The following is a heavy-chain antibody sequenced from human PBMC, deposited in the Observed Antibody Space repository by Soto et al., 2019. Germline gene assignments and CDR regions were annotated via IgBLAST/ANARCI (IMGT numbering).Heavy chain of an antibody. CDR3: ARVRGHSYGYADY. CDR1: GFIFSPYS. J-gene: IGHJ4*02. V-gene: IGHV3-48*02. CDR2: ISGSGSPI. Sequence: PGGSLRLSCAAPGFIFSPYSMNWVRQAPGKGLEWVAFISGSGSPIYYADSVEGRFTISRDNAKNSLYLQMNSLRDGDTGVYYCARVRGHSYGYADYWGQGTPVTVSS. D-gene: IGHD5-18*01.